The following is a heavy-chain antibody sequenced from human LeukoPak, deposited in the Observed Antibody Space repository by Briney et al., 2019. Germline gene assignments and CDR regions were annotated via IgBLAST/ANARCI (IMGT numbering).Heavy chain of an antibody. Sequence: GGSLRLSCAASGFTFSSYSMNWVRQAPGKGLEWVSSISSSSSYIYYADSVKGRFTISRDNAKNSLYLQMNGLRAEDTAVYYCARGGYGDYVRYFDLWGRGTLVTVSS. CDR2: ISSSSSYI. J-gene: IGHJ2*01. V-gene: IGHV3-21*01. CDR1: GFTFSSYS. CDR3: ARGGYGDYVRYFDL. D-gene: IGHD4-17*01.